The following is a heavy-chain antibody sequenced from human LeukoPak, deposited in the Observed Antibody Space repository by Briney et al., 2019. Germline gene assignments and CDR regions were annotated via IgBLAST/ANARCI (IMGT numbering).Heavy chain of an antibody. CDR1: GFTFSSYA. D-gene: IGHD3-10*01. CDR3: AKDVAHYYGSGSPFDY. Sequence: GGSLRLSCAASGFTFSSYAMSWVRQAPGKGLEWVSAISGSGGSTYYADSVKGRFTISRDNSKNTLYLQMNSLRAEDTAVYYCAKDVAHYYGSGSPFDYWGQGTLATVSS. CDR2: ISGSGGST. V-gene: IGHV3-23*01. J-gene: IGHJ4*02.